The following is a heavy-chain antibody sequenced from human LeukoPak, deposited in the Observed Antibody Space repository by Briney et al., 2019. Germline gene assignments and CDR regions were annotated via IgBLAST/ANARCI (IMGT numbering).Heavy chain of an antibody. CDR2: IYYSGST. Sequence: KPSETLSLTCTVSGGSISSYYWSWIRQPPGKGLEWIGYIYYSGSTNYNPSLKSRVTISVDTSKNQFSLKLSSVTAADTAVYYCAIVINWFDPWGQGTLVTVSS. V-gene: IGHV4-59*01. CDR3: AIVINWFDP. CDR1: GGSISSYY. J-gene: IGHJ5*02.